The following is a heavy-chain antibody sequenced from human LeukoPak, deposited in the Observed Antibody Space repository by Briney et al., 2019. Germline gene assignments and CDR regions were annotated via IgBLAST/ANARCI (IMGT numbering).Heavy chain of an antibody. CDR1: GGTFSSYA. CDR2: IIPIFGTA. J-gene: IGHJ1*01. D-gene: IGHD2-15*01. Sequence: SVKVSCKASGGTFSSYAISWVRQTPGQGLEWMGGIIPIFGTANYAQKFQGRVTITADESTSTAYMELSSLRSEDTAVYYCATYCSACSCYPHTKYFQHCGHGTLVTVSS. V-gene: IGHV1-69*13. CDR3: ATYCSACSCYPHTKYFQH.